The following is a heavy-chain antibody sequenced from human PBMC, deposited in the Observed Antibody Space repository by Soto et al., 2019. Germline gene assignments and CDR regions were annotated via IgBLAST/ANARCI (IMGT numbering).Heavy chain of an antibody. CDR1: GFTFSSYA. CDR3: ASDITIGYHFDY. D-gene: IGHD3-10*01. CDR2: ISYDGSNK. J-gene: IGHJ4*02. Sequence: GGSLRLSCAASGFTFSSYAMHWVRQAPGKGLEWVAVISYDGSNKYYADSVKGRFTISRDNSKNTLYLQMNSLRAEDTAVYYCASDITIGYHFDYWGQGTLVTVSS. V-gene: IGHV3-30-3*01.